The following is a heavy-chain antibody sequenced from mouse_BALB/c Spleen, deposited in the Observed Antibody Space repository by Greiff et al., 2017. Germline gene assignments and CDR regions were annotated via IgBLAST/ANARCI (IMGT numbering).Heavy chain of an antibody. CDR1: EYEFPSHD. D-gene: IGHD2-14*01. Sequence: EVQLQESGGGLVQPGESLKLSCESNEYEFPSHDMSWVRKTPEKRLELVAAINSDGGSTYYPDTMERRFIISRDNTKKTLYLQMSSLRSEDTALYYCARQGYRYPSYWYFDVWGAGTTVTVSS. CDR2: INSDGGST. CDR3: ARQGYRYPSYWYFDV. V-gene: IGHV5-2*01. J-gene: IGHJ1*01.